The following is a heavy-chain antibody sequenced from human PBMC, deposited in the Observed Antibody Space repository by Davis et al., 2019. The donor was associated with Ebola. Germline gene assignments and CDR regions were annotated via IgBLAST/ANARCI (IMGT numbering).Heavy chain of an antibody. J-gene: IGHJ6*02. CDR1: GFTFSSYG. V-gene: IGHV3-30*02. Sequence: PGGSLRLSCAASGFTFSSYGMHWVRQAPGKGLEWVAVIWYDGSNKYYADSVKGRFTISRDNSKNTLYLQMNSLRAEDTAVYYCAKGGYGSGWYDYYYYGMDVWGQGTTVTVSS. CDR3: AKGGYGSGWYDYYYYGMDV. CDR2: IWYDGSNK. D-gene: IGHD6-19*01.